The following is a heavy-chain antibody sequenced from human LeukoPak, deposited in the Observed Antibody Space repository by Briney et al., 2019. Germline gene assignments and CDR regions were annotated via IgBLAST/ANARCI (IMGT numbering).Heavy chain of an antibody. D-gene: IGHD3-3*01. J-gene: IGHJ4*02. CDR2: IYYSGST. V-gene: IGHV4-59*01. CDR3: ARDRKAGVFDY. CDR1: GGSISSYY. Sequence: SETLSLTCTVPGGSISSYYWSWIRQPPRKGLEWIGYIYYSGSTNYNPSIKSRVTISVDTSKNQFSLKLSSVTAADTAVYYWARDRKAGVFDYWGQGTLVTVSS.